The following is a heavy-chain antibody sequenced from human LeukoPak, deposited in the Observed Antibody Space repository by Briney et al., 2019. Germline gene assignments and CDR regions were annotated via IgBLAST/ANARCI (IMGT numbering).Heavy chain of an antibody. CDR1: GFTLSSYS. D-gene: IGHD5-18*01. Sequence: GGSLRLSCAASGFTLSSYSMNWVRQAPGKGLEWVSSISSSSSYIYYADSVKGRFTISRDNAKNSLYLQMNSLRAEDTAVYYCARDLDTAFDYWGQGTLVTVSS. J-gene: IGHJ4*02. CDR3: ARDLDTAFDY. CDR2: ISSSSSYI. V-gene: IGHV3-21*01.